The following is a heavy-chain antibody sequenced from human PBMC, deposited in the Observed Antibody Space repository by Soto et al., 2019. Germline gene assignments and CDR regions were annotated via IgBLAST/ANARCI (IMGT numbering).Heavy chain of an antibody. CDR3: VRSPGWYKIDS. J-gene: IGHJ4*02. CDR2: MLHSVNT. Sequence: QLQLQESGPGLVKPSGTLSLTCAVSGDSVISNWWWGWVRQSPGKGVECIADMLHSVNTNYSPSLESRVTLSVDKSKNQFSLKMNSMTAADTAVYFCVRSPGWYKIDSWGQGILVTVSS. V-gene: IGHV4-4*02. CDR1: GDSVISNWW. D-gene: IGHD6-19*01.